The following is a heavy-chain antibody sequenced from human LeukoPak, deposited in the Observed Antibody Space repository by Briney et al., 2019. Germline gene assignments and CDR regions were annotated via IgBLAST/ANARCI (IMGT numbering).Heavy chain of an antibody. CDR1: GFTFSSYA. CDR2: ISGSGGST. CDR3: AKLPIVATAYYYDSSGYGESY. D-gene: IGHD3-22*01. J-gene: IGHJ4*02. V-gene: IGHV3-23*01. Sequence: PGGSLRLSCAASGFTFSSYAMSWVRQAPGKGLEWVSAISGSGGSTYYADSVKGRFTISRDNSKNTLYLQMNSLRAEDTAVYYCAKLPIVATAYYYDSSGYGESYWGQGTLVTVSS.